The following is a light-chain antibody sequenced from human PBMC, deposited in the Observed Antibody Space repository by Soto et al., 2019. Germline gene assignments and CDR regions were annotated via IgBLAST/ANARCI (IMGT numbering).Light chain of an antibody. CDR2: DNN. J-gene: IGLJ1*01. Sequence: QSVLTQPPSVSAAPGQKVTISCSGSSSNIGNNYVSWYQQLPGTAPNLLIYDNNKRPSGIPDRFSGSKSGTSATLGITGLQTGDEADYYCGTWDSSLSVFYVFGTGTKVTVL. CDR1: SSNIGNNY. CDR3: GTWDSSLSVFYV. V-gene: IGLV1-51*01.